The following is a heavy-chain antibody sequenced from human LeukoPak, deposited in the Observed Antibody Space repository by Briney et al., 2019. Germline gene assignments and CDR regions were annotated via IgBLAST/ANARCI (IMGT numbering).Heavy chain of an antibody. CDR1: GYTFTGYY. V-gene: IGHV1-2*02. J-gene: IGHJ4*02. CDR3: ARGGYGSGSYRGGVFDY. D-gene: IGHD3-10*01. CDR2: INPNSGGT. Sequence: ASVKVSCKASGYTFTGYYMHWVRQAPGQGLEWMGWINPNSGGTNYAQKFQGRAAMTRDTSISTAYMELSRLRSDDTAVYFCARGGYGSGSYRGGVFDYWGQGTLVTVSS.